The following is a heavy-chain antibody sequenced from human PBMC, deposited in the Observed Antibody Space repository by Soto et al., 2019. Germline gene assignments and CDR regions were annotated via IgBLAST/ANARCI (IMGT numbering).Heavy chain of an antibody. D-gene: IGHD3-3*01. CDR2: IKQDGSEK. CDR1: GFTFSSYW. CDR3: ARSFQGGSGYYTGFDY. J-gene: IGHJ4*02. Sequence: EVQLVESGGGLVQPGGSLRLSCAASGFTFSSYWMSWVRQAPGKGLEWVANIKQDGSEKYYVDSVKGRFTISRDNAKNSLYLQMNSLRAEDTAVYYCARSFQGGSGYYTGFDYWGQGTLVTVSS. V-gene: IGHV3-7*01.